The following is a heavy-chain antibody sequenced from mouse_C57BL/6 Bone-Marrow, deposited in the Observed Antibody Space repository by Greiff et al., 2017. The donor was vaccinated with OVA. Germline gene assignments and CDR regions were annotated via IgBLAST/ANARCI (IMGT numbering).Heavy chain of an antibody. CDR3: VRPYDYTWFAY. Sequence: EVQWVESGGGLVQPKGSLKLSCAASGFSFNTYAMNWVRQAPGKGLEWVARIRSKSNNYATYYADSVKDRFTISRDDSESMLYLQMNNLKTEDTAMYYCVRPYDYTWFAYWGQGTLVTVSA. V-gene: IGHV10-1*01. J-gene: IGHJ3*01. CDR1: GFSFNTYA. CDR2: IRSKSNNYAT. D-gene: IGHD2-4*01.